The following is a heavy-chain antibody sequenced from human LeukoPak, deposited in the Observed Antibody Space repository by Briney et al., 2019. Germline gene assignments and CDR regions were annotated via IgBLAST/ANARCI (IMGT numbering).Heavy chain of an antibody. Sequence: GGTLRPSCAASGFTFSSYGMSWVRQAPGKGLEWVSAISGSGGSTYYADSVKGRFTISRDNSKNTLYLQMNSLKTEDTAVYYCTTVLPTFGVVHTIFDYWGQGTLVTVSS. D-gene: IGHD3-3*01. CDR2: ISGSGGST. J-gene: IGHJ4*02. V-gene: IGHV3-23*01. CDR1: GFTFSSYG. CDR3: TTVLPTFGVVHTIFDY.